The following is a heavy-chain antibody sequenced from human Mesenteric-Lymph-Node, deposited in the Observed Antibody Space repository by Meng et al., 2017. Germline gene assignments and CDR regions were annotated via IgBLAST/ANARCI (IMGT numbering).Heavy chain of an antibody. CDR1: GYTFIGDY. CDR2: IKPNSAAT. J-gene: IGHJ4*02. CDR3: AYLVGSGKYYPQSSY. Sequence: ASVKVSCKASGYTFIGDYIHWVRQAPGQGLEWMGRIKPNSAATKYYAQKFQGRVTMTRDTSITTVYMELSGLRSDDTAVYYCAYLVGSGKYYPQSSYWGQGTLVTVSS. V-gene: IGHV1-2*06. D-gene: IGHD3-10*01.